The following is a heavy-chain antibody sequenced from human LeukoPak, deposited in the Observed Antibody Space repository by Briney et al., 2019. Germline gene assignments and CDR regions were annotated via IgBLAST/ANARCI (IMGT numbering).Heavy chain of an antibody. J-gene: IGHJ4*02. CDR2: VYYSGGT. Sequence: SETLSLTCTVSGGSISSSSHYWGWIRQPPGKGLEWLGSVYYSGGTYYNPSLKSRVTISVDTSKNQFSLKLSSVTAADTAVYYCARTTVTINIDYWGQGTLVTVSS. V-gene: IGHV4-39*01. D-gene: IGHD4-17*01. CDR3: ARTTVTINIDY. CDR1: GGSISSSSHY.